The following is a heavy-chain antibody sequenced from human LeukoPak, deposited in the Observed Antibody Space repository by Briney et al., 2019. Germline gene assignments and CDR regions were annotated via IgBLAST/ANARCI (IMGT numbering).Heavy chain of an antibody. CDR1: GYTFTGYY. D-gene: IGHD2-2*01. CDR3: ARELYCSSTSCYSAAGDY. V-gene: IGHV1-2*02. CDR2: INPNSGGT. J-gene: IGHJ4*02. Sequence: GASVKVSCKASGYTFTGYYMHWVRQAPGQGLEWMRWINPNSGGTNYAQKFQGRVTMTRDTSISTAYMELSRLRSDDTAVYYCARELYCSSTSCYSAAGDYWGQGTLVTVSS.